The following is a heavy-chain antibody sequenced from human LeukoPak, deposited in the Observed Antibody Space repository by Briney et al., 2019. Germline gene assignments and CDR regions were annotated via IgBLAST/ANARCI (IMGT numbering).Heavy chain of an antibody. CDR2: ISYDGSNK. J-gene: IGHJ4*02. D-gene: IGHD2-2*01. CDR1: GFTFSSYG. Sequence: PGRSLRLSCAASGFTFSSYGMHWVRQAPGKGLEWVAVISYDGSNKYYADSVKGRFTISRDNSKNTLYLQMNSLRAEDTAVYYCAKGDCRYCSSTSCYGSDYWGQGTLVTVSS. CDR3: AKGDCRYCSSTSCYGSDY. V-gene: IGHV3-30*18.